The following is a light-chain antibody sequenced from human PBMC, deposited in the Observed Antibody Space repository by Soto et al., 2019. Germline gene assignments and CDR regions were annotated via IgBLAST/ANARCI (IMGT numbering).Light chain of an antibody. CDR1: QNVITN. Sequence: EILMTQSPATLSVSPGERVTLSCRASQNVITNLAWYQQRPGHTPRLLIYSTSTRVIGVPDRFSGSGSGTEFTLTISSLQFEDFAVYYCQQYYTWPRGTFGQGTKV. CDR3: QQYYTWPRGT. CDR2: STS. V-gene: IGKV3-15*01. J-gene: IGKJ1*01.